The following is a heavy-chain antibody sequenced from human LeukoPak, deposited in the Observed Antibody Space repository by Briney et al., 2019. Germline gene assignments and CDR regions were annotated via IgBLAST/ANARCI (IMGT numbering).Heavy chain of an antibody. V-gene: IGHV3-21*01. Sequence: PGGSLRLSCAASGFTFSSYSMNWVRQAPGKGLEWVSSISSSSSYIYYADSVKGRFTISRDNAKNSLYLQMNSLRAEDTAVYYCARDLGGSSYYYDSSGYYYWGQGTLVTVSS. J-gene: IGHJ4*02. CDR1: GFTFSSYS. D-gene: IGHD3-22*01. CDR3: ARDLGGSSYYYDSSGYYY. CDR2: ISSSSSYI.